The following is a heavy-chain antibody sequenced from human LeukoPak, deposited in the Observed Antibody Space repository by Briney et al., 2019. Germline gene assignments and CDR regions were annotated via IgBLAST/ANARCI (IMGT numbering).Heavy chain of an antibody. J-gene: IGHJ4*02. Sequence: ASVKVSCKASGYTFTNYGISWVRQPPGQGLEWMGWINTDNANTKFAQRFQGRVTMTTDTSTSTAYMELRSLRSDDTAVYYCARSRGDGSNFFFDYWGQGTLVTVSS. V-gene: IGHV1-18*01. CDR3: ARSRGDGSNFFFDY. CDR2: INTDNANT. CDR1: GYTFTNYG. D-gene: IGHD5-24*01.